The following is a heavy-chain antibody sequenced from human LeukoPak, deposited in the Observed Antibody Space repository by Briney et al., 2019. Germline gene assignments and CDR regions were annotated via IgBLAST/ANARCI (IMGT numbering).Heavy chain of an antibody. CDR2: IYYSGNT. D-gene: IGHD3-10*01. Sequence: KSSDILFLTCTVSGGSISSHYWSWIQQPPGKGLEWIGYIYYSGNTNYNPSLKSRVTILVGSSRNQFYLNMYSVTPADTAVYYCARSINYFGSGTWLDPWGQGILVTVSS. CDR3: ARSINYFGSGTWLDP. V-gene: IGHV4-59*07. J-gene: IGHJ5*02. CDR1: GGSISSHY.